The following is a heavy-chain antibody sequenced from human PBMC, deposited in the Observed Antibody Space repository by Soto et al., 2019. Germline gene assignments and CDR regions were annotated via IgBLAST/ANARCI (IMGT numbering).Heavy chain of an antibody. CDR1: GFTFSSYA. D-gene: IGHD6-6*01. CDR2: ISGSGGST. Sequence: GGSLRLSCAASGFTFSSYAMSWVRQAPGKGLEWVSAISGSGGSTYYADSVKGRFTISRDNSKNTLYLQMNSLRAEDTAVYYCAKDRMEYSSPLRSNFDYWGQGTLVTVSS. CDR3: AKDRMEYSSPLRSNFDY. V-gene: IGHV3-23*01. J-gene: IGHJ4*02.